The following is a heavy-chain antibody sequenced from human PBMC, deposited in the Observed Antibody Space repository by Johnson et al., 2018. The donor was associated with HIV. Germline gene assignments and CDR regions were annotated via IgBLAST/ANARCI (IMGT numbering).Heavy chain of an antibody. V-gene: IGHV3-30*04. Sequence: VQLVESGGGVVQPGRSLRLSCAASGFTFSSYAMHWVRQAPGKGLEWVAVISYDGSNKYYADSVKGRFTISRDNSKNTLYLQMNSLRAEDTAVYYCAREWDPRTPDAFDIWGQGTMFTVSS. CDR2: ISYDGSNK. J-gene: IGHJ3*02. CDR3: AREWDPRTPDAFDI. CDR1: GFTFSSYA. D-gene: IGHD1-26*01.